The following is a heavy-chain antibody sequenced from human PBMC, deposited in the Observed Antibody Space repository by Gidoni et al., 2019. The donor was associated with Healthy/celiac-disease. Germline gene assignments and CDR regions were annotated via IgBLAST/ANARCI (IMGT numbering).Heavy chain of an antibody. D-gene: IGHD3-3*01. CDR3: ARASGDFWSGYPLDY. CDR1: GFTFSSYS. CDR2: ISSSSSYI. Sequence: EVQLVESGGGRVKPGGSLRLSCAASGFTFSSYSMNWVRQAPGKGLEWVSSISSSSSYIYYADSVKGRFTISRDNAKNSLYLQMNSLRAEDTAVYYCARASGDFWSGYPLDYWGQGTLVTVSS. J-gene: IGHJ4*02. V-gene: IGHV3-21*01.